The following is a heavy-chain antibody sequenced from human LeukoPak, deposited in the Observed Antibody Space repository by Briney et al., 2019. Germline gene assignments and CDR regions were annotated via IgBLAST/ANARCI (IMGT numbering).Heavy chain of an antibody. CDR1: GFPFLSYS. CDR2: ISSSSVYI. D-gene: IGHD2-15*01. CDR3: ARDHIVVVVADYYYYMDV. V-gene: IGHV3-21*01. J-gene: IGHJ6*03. Sequence: GGPLRLPCAPSGFPFLSYSMNGARQAPGRGWEWVSSISSSSVYIYYADSVNGRFTISRDNDKNSLYLQMNSLRAEDTAVYYCARDHIVVVVADYYYYMDVWGKGTTVTVSS.